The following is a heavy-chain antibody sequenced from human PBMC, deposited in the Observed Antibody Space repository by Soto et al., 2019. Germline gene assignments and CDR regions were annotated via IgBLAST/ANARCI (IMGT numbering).Heavy chain of an antibody. J-gene: IGHJ6*02. D-gene: IGHD1-26*01. CDR2: TYYRSKWSN. Sequence: SQTLSLTCATSGDSVSSNSATWNWIRQSPSRGLEWLGRTYYRSKWSNDYAVSVKGRITINPDTSKNQFSLQLNSVTPEDTAVYYCAKEGDNHYYYYAMDVWGQGAKVTVSS. CDR1: GDSVSSNSAT. V-gene: IGHV6-1*01. CDR3: AKEGDNHYYYYAMDV.